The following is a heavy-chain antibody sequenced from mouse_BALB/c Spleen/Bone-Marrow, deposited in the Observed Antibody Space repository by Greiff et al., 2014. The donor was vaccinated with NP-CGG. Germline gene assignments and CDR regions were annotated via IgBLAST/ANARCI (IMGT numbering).Heavy chain of an antibody. CDR1: GYSITSGYS. V-gene: IGHV3-1*02. Sequence: VQLKHSGPDLVKPSQSLSLTCTVTGYSITSGYSWHWIRQFPGNKLEWMGYIHYSGTTNYNPSLKSRISITRDTSKNQFFLQLNSVTSDDTATYYCARQNDGYLYYAMDYWGQGTSVTVSS. CDR2: IHYSGTT. J-gene: IGHJ4*01. CDR3: ARQNDGYLYYAMDY. D-gene: IGHD2-3*01.